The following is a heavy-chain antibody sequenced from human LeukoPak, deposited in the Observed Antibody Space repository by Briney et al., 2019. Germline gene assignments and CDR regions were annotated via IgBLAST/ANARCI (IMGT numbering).Heavy chain of an antibody. V-gene: IGHV3-7*01. D-gene: IGHD4-23*01. CDR1: GFTFSSYW. CDR3: ACRRWKTSAVDY. J-gene: IGHJ4*02. CDR2: IKQDGSEK. Sequence: PGGSLRLSCAASGFTFSSYWMSWVRQAPGKGLEWVANIKQDGSEKYYVDSVRGLFTISRDNAKNSLYLQMNSLRAEDTAVYFCACRRWKTSAVDYWGQGTLVTVSS.